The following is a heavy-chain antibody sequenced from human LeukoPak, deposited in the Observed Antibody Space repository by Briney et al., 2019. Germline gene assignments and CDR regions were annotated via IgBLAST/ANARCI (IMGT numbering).Heavy chain of an antibody. CDR1: GFTFSSYV. CDR3: AKLTIFGVVTPNGMDV. Sequence: PGGSLRLSCAASGFTFSSYVMSWVRQAPGKGLEWVSAISGSGGSTYYADSVKGRFTISGDNSKNTLYLQMNSLRAEDTAVYYCAKLTIFGVVTPNGMDVWGQGTTVTVSS. CDR2: ISGSGGST. D-gene: IGHD3-3*01. J-gene: IGHJ6*02. V-gene: IGHV3-23*01.